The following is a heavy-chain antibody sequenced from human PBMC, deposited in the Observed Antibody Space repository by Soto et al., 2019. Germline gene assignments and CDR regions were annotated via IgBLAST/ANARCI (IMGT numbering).Heavy chain of an antibody. CDR3: ARVTIRAGYKNWFDS. V-gene: IGHV4-61*01. CDR1: GASVSSDSHF. CDR2: VYYTGSI. D-gene: IGHD5-12*01. J-gene: IGHJ5*01. Sequence: PSETLSLTCTVSGASVSSDSHFWSWIRQPPGKGLEWIGYVYYTGSITYNPSLKSRLTILVDTSKSQFSLRLSSMTAADTAVYYCARVTIRAGYKNWFDSWGQGALVTVSS.